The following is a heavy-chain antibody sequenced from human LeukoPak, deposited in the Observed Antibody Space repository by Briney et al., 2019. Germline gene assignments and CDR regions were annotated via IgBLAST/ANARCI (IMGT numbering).Heavy chain of an antibody. J-gene: IGHJ4*02. D-gene: IGHD3-16*01. CDR2: ISWNSGSI. Sequence: AWSLRLSCAASGFTFDDYAMHWVRQAPGKGLEWVSGISWNSGSIGYADSVKGRFTISRDNAKNSLYLQMTSLRAEDTALYYFANIRGRIRGSFDYGGEGTRV. CDR3: ANIRGRIRGSFDY. CDR1: GFTFDDYA. V-gene: IGHV3-9*01.